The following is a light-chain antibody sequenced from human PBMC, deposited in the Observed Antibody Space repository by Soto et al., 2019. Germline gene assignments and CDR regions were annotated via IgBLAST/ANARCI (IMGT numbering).Light chain of an antibody. J-gene: IGKJ1*01. Sequence: EIVLTQSPATLSLSPGARATLSWRASQSISSSYLAWYQQKPGQAPRLLIYGASSRATGIPDRFSGSGSGTDFTLTTSRLEPEDFAVYYCQQYGSSPPWTFGQGTKVDIK. CDR1: QSISSSY. CDR2: GAS. CDR3: QQYGSSPPWT. V-gene: IGKV3-20*01.